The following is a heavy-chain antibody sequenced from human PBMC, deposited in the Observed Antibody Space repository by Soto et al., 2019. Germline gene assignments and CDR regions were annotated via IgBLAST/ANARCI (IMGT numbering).Heavy chain of an antibody. D-gene: IGHD3-16*02. CDR2: INHSGST. Sequence: SKTLYITCAVYGGSFSGYYWSWIRQPPGKGLEWIGEINHSGSTNYNPSLKSRVTISVDTSKNQFSLKLSSVTAADTAVYYCARGRNYDYVWGSYRYTVESQTSYDLLDSWGQGTLITVSS. CDR3: ARGRNYDYVWGSYRYTVESQTSYDLLDS. J-gene: IGHJ5*01. CDR1: GGSFSGYY. V-gene: IGHV4-34*01.